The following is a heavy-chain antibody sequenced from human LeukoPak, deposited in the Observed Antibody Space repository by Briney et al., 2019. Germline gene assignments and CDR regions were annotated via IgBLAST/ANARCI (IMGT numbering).Heavy chain of an antibody. J-gene: IGHJ4*02. Sequence: PGGSLRLSCAASGSTFSDYYMSWIRQAPGKGLEWVSYISSSGSTIYYADSVKGRFTISRDNAKNSLYLQMNSLRAEDTAVYYCASPYYYDSSGQYYFDYWGQGTLVTVSS. D-gene: IGHD3-22*01. CDR2: ISSSGSTI. CDR1: GSTFSDYY. CDR3: ASPYYYDSSGQYYFDY. V-gene: IGHV3-11*01.